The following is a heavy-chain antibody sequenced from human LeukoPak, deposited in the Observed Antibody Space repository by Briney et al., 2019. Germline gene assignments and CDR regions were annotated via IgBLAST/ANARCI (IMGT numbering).Heavy chain of an antibody. D-gene: IGHD6-13*01. CDR1: GYSFTSYG. Sequence: GASVKVSCKASGYSFTSYGISWVRQAPGQGLEWMGWISAYNGNTKYAQKFQGRVTMTRDTSTSTVYMELSSLRSEDTAIYYCAKLAASETGEGSWGQGTLVTVSS. CDR3: AKLAASETGEGS. CDR2: ISAYNGNT. V-gene: IGHV1-18*01. J-gene: IGHJ5*02.